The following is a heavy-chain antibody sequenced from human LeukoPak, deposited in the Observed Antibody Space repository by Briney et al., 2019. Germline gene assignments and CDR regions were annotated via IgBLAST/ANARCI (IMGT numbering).Heavy chain of an antibody. CDR3: ARSVIGYCGSTSCYLAFDI. D-gene: IGHD2-2*01. CDR1: GFTFSSYW. V-gene: IGHV3-7*01. Sequence: GGSLRLSCAASGFTFSSYWMSWVRQAPGKGLEWVANIKQDGSEKYYVDSVKGRFTISRDNAKNSLYLQMNSLRAEDTAVYYCARSVIGYCGSTSCYLAFDIWGQGTMVTVSS. CDR2: IKQDGSEK. J-gene: IGHJ3*02.